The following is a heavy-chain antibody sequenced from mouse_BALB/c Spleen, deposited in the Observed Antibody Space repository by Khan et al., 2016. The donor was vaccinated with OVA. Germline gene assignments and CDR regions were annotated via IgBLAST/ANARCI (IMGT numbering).Heavy chain of an antibody. J-gene: IGHJ4*01. CDR3: ARQPYYHYNIMDY. Sequence: VDLVESGPGLAAPSQSLSITCTISGFSLPNSGVHWVRQPPGKGLEWLVVIWSDGSTNYNSVLKSRLTVTKDNSQSQVFLKMNSLQTDDTAIYFCARQPYYHYNIMDYWGQGTSVTVSS. D-gene: IGHD2-10*01. V-gene: IGHV2-6-1*01. CDR1: GFSLPNSG. CDR2: IWSDGST.